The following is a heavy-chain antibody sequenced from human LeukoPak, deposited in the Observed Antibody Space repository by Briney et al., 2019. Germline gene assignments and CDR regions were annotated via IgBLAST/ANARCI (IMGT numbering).Heavy chain of an antibody. D-gene: IGHD6-19*01. Sequence: PSQTLSLTRTVSGGSISYGGYYWSWIRQHPGKGLEWIGFIYYSGSTYYNPSLKSRITISVDTSQNQFSLRLSSVTAADTAVYYCARDKAVAGTLFDYWGQGTLVTVSS. V-gene: IGHV4-31*03. CDR1: GGSISYGGYY. J-gene: IGHJ4*02. CDR3: ARDKAVAGTLFDY. CDR2: IYYSGST.